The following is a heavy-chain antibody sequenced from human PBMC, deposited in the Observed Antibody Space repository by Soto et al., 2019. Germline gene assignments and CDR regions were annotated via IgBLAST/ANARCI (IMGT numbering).Heavy chain of an antibody. V-gene: IGHV4-4*07. CDR2: IYSSGST. CDR3: ARGQRFSDWFDP. Sequence: PSETLSLTCTVSGGAINSYYWTWIRQPAGNGLEWIGRIYSSGSTKYNPSLQSRVTMSLDTSKNQFSLRLTSVTAADTAVYYCARGQRFSDWFDPWGQGTLVTVSS. D-gene: IGHD3-3*01. J-gene: IGHJ5*02. CDR1: GGAINSYY.